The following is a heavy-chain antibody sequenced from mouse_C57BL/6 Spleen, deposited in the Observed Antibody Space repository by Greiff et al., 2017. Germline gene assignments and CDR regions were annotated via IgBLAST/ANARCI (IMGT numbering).Heavy chain of an antibody. CDR1: GFTLSDYG. D-gene: IGHD2-12*01. CDR3: ARKSNSPDSDWDD. CDR2: ISRRSCTI. V-gene: IGHV5-17*01. J-gene: IGHJ2*01. Sequence: EVKLVESGGGLVKPGGSLKLSCAASGFTLSDYGMHWVRQAPEKRLEWVAYISRRSCTIYYADSVQGRFTISSDNAKNTLCLQMTSLGSEDPAMYYCARKSNSPDSDWDDWGKGTTLTGSS.